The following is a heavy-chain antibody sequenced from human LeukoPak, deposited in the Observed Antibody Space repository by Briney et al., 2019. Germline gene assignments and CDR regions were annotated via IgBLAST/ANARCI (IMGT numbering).Heavy chain of an antibody. V-gene: IGHV3-48*03. CDR2: ISSSGSTI. D-gene: IGHD4-23*01. Sequence: GGSLRLSCAASGFTFNNYAMSWVRQAPGKGLEWVSYISSSGSTIYYADSVKGRFTISRDNAKNSLYLQMNSLRAEDTAVYYCARGTTVVSFFDYWGQGTLVTVSS. CDR1: GFTFNNYA. CDR3: ARGTTVVSFFDY. J-gene: IGHJ4*02.